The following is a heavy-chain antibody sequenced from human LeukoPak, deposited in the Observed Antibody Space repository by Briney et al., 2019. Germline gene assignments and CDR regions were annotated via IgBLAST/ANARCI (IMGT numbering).Heavy chain of an antibody. J-gene: IGHJ4*02. D-gene: IGHD2-2*01. V-gene: IGHV3-21*01. Sequence: GGSLRLSCAASGFTFNSYSMNWVRHAPGRGLEWVSSISSSSSYIYYAASVKGRFTISRDNAKNSLDLQMNSLRAEDTAVYYCARDLLGLPAATTIGYWGQGTLVAVSS. CDR2: ISSSSSYI. CDR3: ARDLLGLPAATTIGY. CDR1: GFTFNSYS.